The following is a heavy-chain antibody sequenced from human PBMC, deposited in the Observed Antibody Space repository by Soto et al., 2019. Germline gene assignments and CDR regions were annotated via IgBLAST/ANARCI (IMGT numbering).Heavy chain of an antibody. CDR1: GGSISSGDYY. CDR3: ARDSGPTPGSLTTVTTTAIAFDI. CDR2: IYYSGST. D-gene: IGHD4-4*01. Sequence: QVQLQESGPGLVKPSQTLSLTCTVSGGSISSGDYYWSWIRQPPGKGLEWIGYIYYSGSTYYNPSLRSRVTISVDTSKNQFSLKLSSVTAADTAVYYCARDSGPTPGSLTTVTTTAIAFDIWGQGTMVTVSS. J-gene: IGHJ3*02. V-gene: IGHV4-30-4*01.